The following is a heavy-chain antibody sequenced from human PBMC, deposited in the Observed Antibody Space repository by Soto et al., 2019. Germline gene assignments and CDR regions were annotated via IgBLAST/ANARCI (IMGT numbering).Heavy chain of an antibody. Sequence: EVQLLESGGGLVQPGGSLRLSCAASGFTFSSYSMIWVRQAPGKGLEWVSAIRRSSDNILYADSVKGRFTISRDNSKNTLYLQMNSLTAEDTAVYYCAHCSGGSCYSDGFDIWGQGTMVTVSS. CDR3: AHCSGGSCYSDGFDI. CDR1: GFTFSSYS. CDR2: IRRSSDNI. V-gene: IGHV3-23*01. J-gene: IGHJ3*02. D-gene: IGHD2-15*01.